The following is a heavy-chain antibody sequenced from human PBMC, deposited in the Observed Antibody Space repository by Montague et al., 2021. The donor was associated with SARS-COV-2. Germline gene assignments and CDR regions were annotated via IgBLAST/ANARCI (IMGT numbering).Heavy chain of an antibody. J-gene: IGHJ4*02. CDR1: GGSLSGYY. V-gene: IGHV4-34*01. Sequence: SETLSLTRALYGGSLSGYYWSWIRQSPGKGLEWVGEINHSGYTDXNPSLESRLTISLDSSKKQFSLKMTSVTAADTAIYYCASAPRYSFGFWAYWGQGTLVSVSS. D-gene: IGHD5-12*01. CDR2: INHSGYT. CDR3: ASAPRYSFGFWAY.